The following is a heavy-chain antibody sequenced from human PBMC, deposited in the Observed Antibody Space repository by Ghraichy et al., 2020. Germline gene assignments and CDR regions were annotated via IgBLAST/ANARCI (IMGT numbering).Heavy chain of an antibody. CDR2: FSYDGRGR. V-gene: IGHV3-30*04. CDR1: GFAFSNYA. CDR3: ARELAPTATYYYAMDV. D-gene: IGHD2-2*01. Sequence: CAASGFAFSNYAMHWVRQAPGKGLEWVAVFSYDGRGRFYADSVKGRFTISRDNSRNTLYLQMNSLRVDDTAVYYCARELAPTATYYYAMDVWGQGTTVTVSS. J-gene: IGHJ6*02.